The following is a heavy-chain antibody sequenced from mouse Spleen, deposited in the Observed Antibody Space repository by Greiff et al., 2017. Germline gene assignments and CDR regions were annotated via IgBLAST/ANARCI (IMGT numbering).Heavy chain of an antibody. CDR1: GFTFSSYG. Sequence: DVKLVESGGGLVKPGGSLKLSCAASGFTFSSYGMSWVRQTPEKRLEWVATISGGGSYTYYPDSVKGRFTISRDNAKNNLYLQMSSLRSEDTALYYCAREEREYAMDYWGQGTSVTVSS. J-gene: IGHJ4*01. CDR2: ISGGGSYT. V-gene: IGHV5-9-2*01. CDR3: AREEREYAMDY.